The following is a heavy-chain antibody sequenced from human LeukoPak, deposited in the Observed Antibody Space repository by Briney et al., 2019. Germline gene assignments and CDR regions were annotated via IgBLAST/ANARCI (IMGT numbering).Heavy chain of an antibody. Sequence: ASVKVSCKASGYTFTGYYIHWVRQAPGQGLEWMGWINPNNGDTKYAQKFQGRVSMTRDTSISTAYMELSRLRSDDTAVYYCAKFRRPGYFDYWGQGTLVTVSS. CDR2: INPNNGDT. CDR1: GYTFTGYY. V-gene: IGHV1-2*02. J-gene: IGHJ4*02. D-gene: IGHD6-6*01. CDR3: AKFRRPGYFDY.